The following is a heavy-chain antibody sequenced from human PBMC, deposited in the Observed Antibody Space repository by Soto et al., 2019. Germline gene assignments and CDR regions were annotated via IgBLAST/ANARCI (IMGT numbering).Heavy chain of an antibody. CDR2: ISGSGGST. V-gene: IGHV3-23*01. D-gene: IGHD6-13*01. Sequence: PGGSLGLSCSESGVTFRSYAMSWVRQAPGKGLEWVSAISGSGGSTYYADSVKGRFTISRDNSKNTLYLQMNSLRAEDTAVYYCAKASIAAAGYPDYYYGMDVWGQGTTVPVSS. CDR3: AKASIAAAGYPDYYYGMDV. J-gene: IGHJ6*02. CDR1: GVTFRSYA.